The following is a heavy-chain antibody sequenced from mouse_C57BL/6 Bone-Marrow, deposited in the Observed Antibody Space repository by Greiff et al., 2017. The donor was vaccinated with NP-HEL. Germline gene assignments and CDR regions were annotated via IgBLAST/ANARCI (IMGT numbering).Heavy chain of an antibody. CDR2: IRNKANGYTT. J-gene: IGHJ2*01. CDR1: GFTFTDYY. V-gene: IGHV7-3*01. Sequence: VQLKESGGGLVQPGGSLSLSCAASGFTFTDYYMSWVRQPPGKALEWLGFIRNKANGYTTEYSASVKGRFTISRDNSQSILYLQMNALRAEDSATYYCALLTGYYFDYWGQGTTLTVSS. D-gene: IGHD4-1*01. CDR3: ALLTGYYFDY.